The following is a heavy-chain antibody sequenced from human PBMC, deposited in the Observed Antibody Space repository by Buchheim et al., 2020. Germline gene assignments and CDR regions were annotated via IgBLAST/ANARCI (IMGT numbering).Heavy chain of an antibody. V-gene: IGHV1-8*01. CDR1: GYTFTSYD. Sequence: QVQLVQSGAEVKKPGASLKVSCKTSGYTFTSYDVNWLRQATGQGLEWVGWMNPNSGNTGYAQKFQARFTMTRNTSISPAYMELSSLASEDTGIYYCARGFRSYGSGSLDYWGQGT. CDR2: MNPNSGNT. D-gene: IGHD3-10*01. CDR3: ARGFRSYGSGSLDY. J-gene: IGHJ4*02.